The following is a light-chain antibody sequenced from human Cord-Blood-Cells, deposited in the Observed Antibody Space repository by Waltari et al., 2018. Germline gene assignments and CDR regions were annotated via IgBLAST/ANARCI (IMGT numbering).Light chain of an antibody. CDR1: QSISSW. Sequence: DIPVTQSPSTLSASVGERVNIPCRASQSISSWLAWYQQKPGKAPKLLIYKASSLESGVPSRFSGSGSGTEFTLTISSLQPDDFATYYFQQYNSYWTFGQGTKVEIK. CDR3: QQYNSYWT. V-gene: IGKV1-5*03. CDR2: KAS. J-gene: IGKJ1*01.